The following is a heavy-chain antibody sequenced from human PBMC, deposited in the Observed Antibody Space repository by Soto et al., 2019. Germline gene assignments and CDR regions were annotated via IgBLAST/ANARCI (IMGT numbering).Heavy chain of an antibody. D-gene: IGHD3-10*01. Sequence: GKRREWIGSIYYSGSTYYNPSLKSRVTISVDTSKNQFSLKLSSVTAADTAVYYCARLPGCTMVRGVPALGGIDVWGQGTTVTVSS. CDR2: IYYSGST. V-gene: IGHV4-39*01. CDR3: ARLPGCTMVRGVPALGGIDV. J-gene: IGHJ6*02.